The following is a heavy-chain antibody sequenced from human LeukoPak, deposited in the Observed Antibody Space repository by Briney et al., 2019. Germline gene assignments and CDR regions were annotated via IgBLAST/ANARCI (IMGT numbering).Heavy chain of an antibody. Sequence: GGSLRLSCATSGFTFNNYAMSWVRQAPGKGLEWVSTITGSGGRTFYADSVKGRFTISRDNSKNTLYLQMNSLRAEDTAVYYCARAAHLVGATIDYWGQGTLVTVSS. CDR3: ARAAHLVGATIDY. D-gene: IGHD1-26*01. J-gene: IGHJ4*02. CDR2: ITGSGGRT. V-gene: IGHV3-23*01. CDR1: GFTFNNYA.